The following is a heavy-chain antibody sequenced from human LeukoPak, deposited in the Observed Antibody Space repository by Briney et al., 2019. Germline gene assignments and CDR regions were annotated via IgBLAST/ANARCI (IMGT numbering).Heavy chain of an antibody. CDR2: IYYSGST. J-gene: IGHJ6*03. Sequence: PSETLSLTCTVSGGSISSYYWSWIRQPPGKGLEWIGYIYYSGSTNYNPSLKSRVTISVDTSKNQFSLKLSSVTAADTAVYYCARADAGGSYSAYYYYYMDVWGKGTTVTVSS. CDR1: GGSISSYY. V-gene: IGHV4-59*01. D-gene: IGHD1-26*01. CDR3: ARADAGGSYSAYYYYYMDV.